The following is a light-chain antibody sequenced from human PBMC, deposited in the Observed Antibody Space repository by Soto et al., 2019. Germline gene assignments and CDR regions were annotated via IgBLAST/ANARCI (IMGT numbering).Light chain of an antibody. J-gene: IGKJ4*01. Sequence: IFMTQSPATLSVSPGERVSLSFRASQNIHDKLAWYQQKPGQTPRLLIYDASTRATGISGSFSGSGSGTEFTLTISSRQSEDFAVYSCQQYNRWPITFGGGTK. CDR2: DAS. V-gene: IGKV3-15*01. CDR1: QNIHDK. CDR3: QQYNRWPIT.